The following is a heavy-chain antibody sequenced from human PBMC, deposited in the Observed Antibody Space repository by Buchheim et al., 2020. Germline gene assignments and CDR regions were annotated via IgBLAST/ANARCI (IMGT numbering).Heavy chain of an antibody. D-gene: IGHD3-16*01. Sequence: EVQLVESGGGLVQPGGSLRLSCAASGFTFSTYSMNWVRQAPGKGLEWLSSISSSSSHIYYAGPVKGRFTISRADPKNSLNLQMNSLRVEDTAVYYCARESSASWGYWGQGTL. J-gene: IGHJ4*02. CDR1: GFTFSTYS. V-gene: IGHV3-21*01. CDR2: ISSSSSHI. CDR3: ARESSASWGY.